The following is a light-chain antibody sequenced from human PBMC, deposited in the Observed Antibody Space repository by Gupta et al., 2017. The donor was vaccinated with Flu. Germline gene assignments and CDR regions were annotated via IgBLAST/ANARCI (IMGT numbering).Light chain of an antibody. J-gene: IGKJ3*01. CDR2: DAS. CDR1: QDISNY. Sequence: DIQMTQSPSSLSASVGDRVTITCQASQDISNYLHWYQQKPGKAPKLLIYDASNWATGVPSRFSESRRGKDFTFTISSRHPEDIAAYYFQQDDNLPLSTFGPGTKVDIK. CDR3: QQDDNLPLST. V-gene: IGKV1-33*01.